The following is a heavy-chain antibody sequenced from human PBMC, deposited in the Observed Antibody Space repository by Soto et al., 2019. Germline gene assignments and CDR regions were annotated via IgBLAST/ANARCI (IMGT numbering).Heavy chain of an antibody. D-gene: IGHD2-15*01. CDR1: GGTFSSYA. CDR2: IIPIFGTA. V-gene: IGHV1-69*13. CDR3: AVTYCSGGSCYSPLVRGIGSWFDP. Sequence: SSVKVSCKASGGTFSSYAISWVRQAPGQGLEWMGGIIPIFGTANYAQKFQGRVTITADESTSTAYMELSSLRSEDTAVYYCAVTYCSGGSCYSPLVRGIGSWFDPWGQGTLVTVSS. J-gene: IGHJ5*02.